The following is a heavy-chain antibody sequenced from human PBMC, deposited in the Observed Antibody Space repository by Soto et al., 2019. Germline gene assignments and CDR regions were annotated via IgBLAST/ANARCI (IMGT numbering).Heavy chain of an antibody. CDR2: IYYSGST. D-gene: IGHD3-10*01. V-gene: IGHV4-39*02. J-gene: IGHJ4*02. CDR1: GGSISSSSYY. Sequence: LSLTCTVSGGSISSSSYYWGWIRQPPGKGLEWIGSIYYSGSTYYNPSLKSRVTISVDTSKNQFSLKLSSVTAADTAVYYCARDSPKSSGIGYWGQGTLVTVSS. CDR3: ARDSPKSSGIGY.